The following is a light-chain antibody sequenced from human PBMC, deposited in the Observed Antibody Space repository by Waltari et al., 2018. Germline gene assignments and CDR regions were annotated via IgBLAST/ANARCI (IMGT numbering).Light chain of an antibody. CDR1: NNDIGSYNL. CDR2: EVN. J-gene: IGLJ2*01. V-gene: IGLV2-23*02. Sequence: QSALTQPASVSGSPGQSITISCTGTNNDIGSYNLVSWYKQHPSNAPKAIIFEVNKRPSGFSNRFAGSKSGNTASLTVSGLHPEDEADYYCCSYAGTPRVVFGGGTKLTVL. CDR3: CSYAGTPRVV.